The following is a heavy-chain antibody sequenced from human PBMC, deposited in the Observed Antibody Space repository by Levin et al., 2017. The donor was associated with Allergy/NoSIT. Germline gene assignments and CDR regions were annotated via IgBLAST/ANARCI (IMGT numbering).Heavy chain of an antibody. CDR2: INHSGST. CDR1: GGSFSGYY. Sequence: SETLSLTCAVYGGSFSGYYWSWIRQPPGKGLEWIGEINHSGSTNYNPSLKSRVTISVDTSKNQFSLKLSSVTAADTAVYYCARGPHRYSSGWRTTLIAYWGQGTLVTVSS. CDR3: ARGPHRYSSGWRTTLIAY. V-gene: IGHV4-34*01. D-gene: IGHD6-19*01. J-gene: IGHJ4*02.